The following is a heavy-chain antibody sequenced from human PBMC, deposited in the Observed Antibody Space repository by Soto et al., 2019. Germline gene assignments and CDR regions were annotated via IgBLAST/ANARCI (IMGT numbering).Heavy chain of an antibody. V-gene: IGHV3-23*01. Sequence: GGSLRLSCAASGFTFSSYAMSWVRQAPGKGLEWVSAISGSGGSTYYADSVKGRFTISRDNSKNTPYLQMNSLRAEDTAVYYCATWWDIVVVPAAIVSYYYYMDVWGKGTTVTVSS. D-gene: IGHD2-2*02. CDR2: ISGSGGST. J-gene: IGHJ6*03. CDR1: GFTFSSYA. CDR3: ATWWDIVVVPAAIVSYYYYMDV.